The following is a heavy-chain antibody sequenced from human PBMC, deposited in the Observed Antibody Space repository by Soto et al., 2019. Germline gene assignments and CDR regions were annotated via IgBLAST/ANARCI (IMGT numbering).Heavy chain of an antibody. CDR1: GYSISSGYY. CDR2: IYHSGST. CDR3: ARRTETCTNGVCYTFAFDY. V-gene: IGHV4-38-2*01. J-gene: IGHJ4*02. D-gene: IGHD2-8*01. Sequence: LSLTCAVSGYSISSGYYWGWIRQPPGKGLEWIGSIYHSGSTYYNPSLKSRVTISVDTSKNQFSLKLSSVTAADTAVYYCARRTETCTNGVCYTFAFDYWGQGTLVTVSS.